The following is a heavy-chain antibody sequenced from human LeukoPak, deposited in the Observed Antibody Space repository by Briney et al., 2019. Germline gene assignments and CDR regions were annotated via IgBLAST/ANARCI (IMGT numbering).Heavy chain of an antibody. CDR1: GYTFTSNG. D-gene: IGHD3-10*01. CDR3: ARDRNIRDVWFADLDY. V-gene: IGHV1-18*01. J-gene: IGHJ4*02. Sequence: GASVKVSCKASGYTFTSNGVSWVRQAPGQGLEWMGWISAYNGNTNYAQKLQGRVTMTTDTSTSTAYMELRSLRSDDTAVYYCARDRNIRDVWFADLDYWGQGTLVTVSS. CDR2: ISAYNGNT.